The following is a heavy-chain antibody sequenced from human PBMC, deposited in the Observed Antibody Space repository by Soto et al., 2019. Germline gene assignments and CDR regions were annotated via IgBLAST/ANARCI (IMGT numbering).Heavy chain of an antibody. CDR2: INHSGST. J-gene: IGHJ5*02. D-gene: IGHD3-9*01. CDR1: GGSFSGYY. CDR3: ARLGILTGYPRWFDP. V-gene: IGHV4-34*01. Sequence: SETLSLTCTVSGGSFSGYYWSWIRQPPGKGLEWIGEINHSGSTNYNPSLKSRVTISVDTSKNQFSLKLSSVTAADTAVYYCARLGILTGYPRWFDPWGQGTLVTVSS.